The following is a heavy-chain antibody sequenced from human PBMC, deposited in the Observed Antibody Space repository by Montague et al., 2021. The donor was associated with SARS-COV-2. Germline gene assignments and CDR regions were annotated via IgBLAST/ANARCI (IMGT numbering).Heavy chain of an antibody. CDR2: IYYSGST. D-gene: IGHD3-3*01. CDR3: ARVTEPGITNFGMVKLNWYFDL. V-gene: IGHV4-31*03. J-gene: IGHJ2*01. Sequence: TLSLTCTVSGGSISSGGYYCSLIRQPPGKGLEWIGYIYYSGSTYYNSSLKSRVIISVDTSKNQFSLKLSSVTAADTAVYYCARVTEPGITNFGMVKLNWYFDLWGRGTLVTVSS. CDR1: GGSISSGGYY.